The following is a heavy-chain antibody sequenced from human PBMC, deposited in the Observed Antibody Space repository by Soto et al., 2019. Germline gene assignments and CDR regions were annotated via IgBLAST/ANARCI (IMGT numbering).Heavy chain of an antibody. CDR1: GYTFTSYY. CDR2: INPSGGST. V-gene: IGHV1-46*01. D-gene: IGHD2-15*01. Sequence: ASVKVSCKASGYTFTSYYMHWVRQAPGQGLEWMGIINPSGGSTSYAQKFQGRVTMTRDTSTSTVYMELSSLRSEDTAAYYCARDFPYCSGGSCRGYYYYGMDVWGQGTTVTVSS. CDR3: ARDFPYCSGGSCRGYYYYGMDV. J-gene: IGHJ6*02.